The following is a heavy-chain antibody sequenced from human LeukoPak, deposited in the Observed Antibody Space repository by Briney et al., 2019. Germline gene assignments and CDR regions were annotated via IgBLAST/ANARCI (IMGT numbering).Heavy chain of an antibody. D-gene: IGHD4-11*01. V-gene: IGHV1-18*01. J-gene: IGHJ6*03. Sequence: ASVKVSCKASGYTFTSYGISWVRQAPGQGLEWMGWISAYNGNTNYAQKLQGRVTMTTDTSTSTAYMELRGLRSDDTAVYYCARSLVTTSFRYYYYYMDVWGKGTTVTVSS. CDR3: ARSLVTTSFRYYYYYMDV. CDR1: GYTFTSYG. CDR2: ISAYNGNT.